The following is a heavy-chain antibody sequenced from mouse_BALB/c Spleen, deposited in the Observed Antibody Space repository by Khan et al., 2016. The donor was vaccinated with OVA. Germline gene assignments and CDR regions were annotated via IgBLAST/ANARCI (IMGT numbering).Heavy chain of an antibody. CDR1: GFTFSDYY. CDR2: ISDGGSST. V-gene: IGHV5-4*02. Sequence: EVELVESGGGLVKPGGSLKLSCAASGFTFSDYYMYWVRQTPEKRLEWVATISDGGSSTSYPDSMEGRFTISRDNAKNNLYLQMSSLKSEDTAKYYCGKAGYGGFAYWGQGTLVTVSA. CDR3: GKAGYGGFAY. J-gene: IGHJ3*01. D-gene: IGHD1-1*02.